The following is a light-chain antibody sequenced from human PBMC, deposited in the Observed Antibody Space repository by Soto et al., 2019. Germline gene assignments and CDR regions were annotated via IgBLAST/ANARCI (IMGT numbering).Light chain of an antibody. CDR2: EVS. CDR1: SSDVGGYNY. Sequence: QSALTQPPSASGSPGQSVTISCTGTSSDVGGYNYVSWYQQHPGKAPKLMIYEVSKRPSGVPDRFSGSKSGNMASLTVSGLQAEDEADYYCSSYAGSKILFGGGTKVTVL. CDR3: SSYAGSKIL. J-gene: IGLJ2*01. V-gene: IGLV2-8*01.